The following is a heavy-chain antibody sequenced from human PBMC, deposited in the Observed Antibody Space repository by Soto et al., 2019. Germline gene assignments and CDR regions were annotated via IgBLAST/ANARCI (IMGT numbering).Heavy chain of an antibody. CDR3: AKEGPGGGRHFYYAMDV. CDR1: GFVFSDYG. Sequence: QMNLVESGGGVVQPGRSLRLSCAASGFVFSDYGMHWVRQAPGKGLEWVALITNDGNNEYYRESVKGRFSISRGRSTNTVDLLMNSLRPEDTGVYYCAKEGPGGGRHFYYAMDVWGQGITVTVSS. V-gene: IGHV3-30*18. CDR2: ITNDGNNE. D-gene: IGHD1-26*01. J-gene: IGHJ6*02.